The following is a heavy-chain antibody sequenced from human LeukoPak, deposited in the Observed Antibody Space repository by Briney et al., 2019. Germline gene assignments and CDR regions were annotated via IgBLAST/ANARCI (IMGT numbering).Heavy chain of an antibody. J-gene: IGHJ6*03. D-gene: IGHD3-22*01. Sequence: PWASVKVSCKASGGTFSSYAISWVRQAPGQGLEWMGGIIPIFGTANYAQKFQGRVTITTDESTSTAYMELSSLRSEDTAVYYCATMTKPTYYYYYMDVWGKGTTVTVSS. CDR3: ATMTKPTYYYYYMDV. V-gene: IGHV1-69*05. CDR2: IIPIFGTA. CDR1: GGTFSSYA.